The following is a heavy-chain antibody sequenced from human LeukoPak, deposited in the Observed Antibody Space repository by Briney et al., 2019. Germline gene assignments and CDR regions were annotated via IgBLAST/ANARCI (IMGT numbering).Heavy chain of an antibody. Sequence: GGSLRLSCTASGFTVSGNYMNWVRQAPGKGLEWVSVIYTDGNIYYADSVRGRFTISKDNSKNTVDLLMSSVRAEDTAVYYCARDLYRIVVVPHYFDYWGQGTLVTVSS. D-gene: IGHD3-22*01. CDR2: IYTDGNI. J-gene: IGHJ4*02. CDR1: GFTVSGNY. CDR3: ARDLYRIVVVPHYFDY. V-gene: IGHV3-53*01.